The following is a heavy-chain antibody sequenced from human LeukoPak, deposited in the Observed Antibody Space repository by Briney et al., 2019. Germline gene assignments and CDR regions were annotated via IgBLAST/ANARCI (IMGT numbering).Heavy chain of an antibody. CDR2: IYHSGST. D-gene: IGHD4-17*01. V-gene: IGHV4-4*02. Sequence: PSGTLSLTCAVSGGSISSDNWWSWVRQPPGKGLEWIGEIYHSGSTNYSPSLKSRVTISVDKSKNQFSLKLSSVTAADTAVYYCARERRDFGDPLDYWGQGTLVTVSS. CDR1: GGSISSDNW. CDR3: ARERRDFGDPLDY. J-gene: IGHJ4*02.